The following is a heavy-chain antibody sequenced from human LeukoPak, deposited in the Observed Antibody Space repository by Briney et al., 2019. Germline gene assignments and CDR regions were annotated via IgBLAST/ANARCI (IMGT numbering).Heavy chain of an antibody. J-gene: IGHJ4*02. CDR3: ARSDFWSGYYLDY. V-gene: IGHV4-59*08. D-gene: IGHD3-3*01. CDR1: GGSINSYY. CDR2: IHYSGST. Sequence: PSETLSLTCTVSGGSINSYYWSWIRQPPGRGLEWIGSIHYSGSTSYNPSLKSRVTISVDTSKNQFSLKLSSVTAADTAVYYCARSDFWSGYYLDYWGQGTLVTVSP.